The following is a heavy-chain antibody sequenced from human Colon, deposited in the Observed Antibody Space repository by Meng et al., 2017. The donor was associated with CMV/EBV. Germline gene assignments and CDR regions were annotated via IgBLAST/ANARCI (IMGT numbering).Heavy chain of an antibody. CDR1: GGSISSYY. CDR3: ARVDYSGNYDY. CDR2: IYYSGST. V-gene: IGHV4-59*01. J-gene: IGHJ4*02. Sequence: GPLRLSCSVSGGSISSYYWSWIRQPPGKGLEWIGYIYYSGSTNYSPSLKSRVTISVDTSKNHFSLNLTSVTAADTAVYYCARVDYSGNYDYWGQGTLVTVSS. D-gene: IGHD4/OR15-4a*01.